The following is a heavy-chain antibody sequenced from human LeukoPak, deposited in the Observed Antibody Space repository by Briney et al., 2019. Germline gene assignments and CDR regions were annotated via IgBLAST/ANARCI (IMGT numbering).Heavy chain of an antibody. CDR2: IYYSGST. V-gene: IGHV4-30-4*01. J-gene: IGHJ4*02. Sequence: TPSETLSLTCTVSGGSISSGDYYWSWIRQPPGKSLEWIGYIYYSGSTYYNPSLKSRVTISVDTSKNQFSLKLSSVTAADTAVYYCAREYCSGGSCPYYFDYWGQGTLVTVSS. CDR1: GGSISSGDYY. CDR3: AREYCSGGSCPYYFDY. D-gene: IGHD2-15*01.